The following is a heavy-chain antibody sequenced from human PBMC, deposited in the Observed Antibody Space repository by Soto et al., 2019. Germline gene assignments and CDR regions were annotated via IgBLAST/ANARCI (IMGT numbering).Heavy chain of an antibody. D-gene: IGHD2-8*02. CDR1: GFTFGSYW. CDR2: INSDASDT. J-gene: IGHJ4*02. V-gene: IGHV3-74*03. CDR3: ARDKITGLFDY. Sequence: PGGSLRLSCAASGFTFGSYWMHWVRQAPGKGLVWVSHINSDASDTTYADSVKGRFTISRDNAKNMLYLQMNILRAEDTAVYYCARDKITGLFDYWGQGTVVTVSS.